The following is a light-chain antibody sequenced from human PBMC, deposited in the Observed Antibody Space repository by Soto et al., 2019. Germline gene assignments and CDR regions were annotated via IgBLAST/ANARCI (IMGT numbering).Light chain of an antibody. V-gene: IGLV1-40*01. CDR1: SSNIGAGYD. CDR3: QSYDSSLSGSV. CDR2: GNS. J-gene: IGLJ3*02. Sequence: QSVLTQPPSVSGAPGQRVTISCTGSSSNIGAGYDVHWYQQLPGTAPKLLIYGNSNRPSGVPDRFSGSKSGTSASLAITGLQAEDEADYYCQSYDSSLSGSVFVGGTYLTVL.